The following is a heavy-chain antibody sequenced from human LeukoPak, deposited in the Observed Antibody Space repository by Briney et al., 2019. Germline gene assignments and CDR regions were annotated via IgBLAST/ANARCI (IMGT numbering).Heavy chain of an antibody. J-gene: IGHJ4*02. V-gene: IGHV3-7*01. CDR1: GFTFRSHW. CDR2: IEQDEIEK. CDR3: AREGSTMIVHDY. D-gene: IGHD3-22*01. Sequence: GGSLRLSCAASGFTFRSHWMSWVRQAPGKGLEWVANIEQDEIEKHYVDSVKGRFTISRDNAKNSVYLQMDSLRSEDTAVYYCAREGSTMIVHDYWGQGTLVTVSA.